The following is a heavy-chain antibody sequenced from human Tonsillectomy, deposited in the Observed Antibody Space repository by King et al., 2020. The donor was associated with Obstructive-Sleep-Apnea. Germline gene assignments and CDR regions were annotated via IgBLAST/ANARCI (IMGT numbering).Heavy chain of an antibody. J-gene: IGHJ6*02. Sequence: QLVQSGAEVKKPGASVKVSCKASGYTFTSYYIHWVRQAPGQGLEWMGIINPSGGSTSFAQKFQGRVTMTRDTSTSTVYMELSSLRSEDTAVYYWARSYYDIWSGFYYYYYYGMDVWGQGTTVTVSS. CDR3: ARSYYDIWSGFYYYYYYGMDV. D-gene: IGHD3-3*01. CDR1: GYTFTSYY. V-gene: IGHV1-46*01. CDR2: INPSGGST.